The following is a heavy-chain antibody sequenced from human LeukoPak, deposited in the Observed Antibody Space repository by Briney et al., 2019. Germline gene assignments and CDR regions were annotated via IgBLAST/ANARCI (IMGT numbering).Heavy chain of an antibody. V-gene: IGHV4-34*01. D-gene: IGHD3-10*01. CDR1: GGSFSGYY. Sequence: PSETLSLTCAVYGGSFSGYYWSWIRQPPGKGLEWIGEINHSGSTNYNPSLKGRVTISVDTSKNQFSLKLSSVTAADTAVYYCATEGYGITMVQGVILYYYYMDVWGKGTTVTVFS. CDR3: ATEGYGITMVQGVILYYYYMDV. J-gene: IGHJ6*03. CDR2: INHSGST.